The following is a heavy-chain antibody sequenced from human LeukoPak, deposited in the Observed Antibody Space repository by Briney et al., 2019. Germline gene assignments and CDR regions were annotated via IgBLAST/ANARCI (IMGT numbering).Heavy chain of an antibody. D-gene: IGHD4-23*01. V-gene: IGHV3-30*18. J-gene: IGHJ4*02. CDR1: GFTFSSYG. CDR3: AKARYPYGGNALDY. CDR2: ISYDGSNK. Sequence: PGGSLRLSCAASGFTFSSYGMLWVRQAPGKGLEGVAVISYDGSNKYYADSVKGRFTISRDNSKNTLYLQMNSLRAEDTAVYYCAKARYPYGGNALDYWGQGTLVTVSS.